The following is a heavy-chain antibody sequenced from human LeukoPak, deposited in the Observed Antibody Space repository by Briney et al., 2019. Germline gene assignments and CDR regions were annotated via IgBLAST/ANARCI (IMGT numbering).Heavy chain of an antibody. V-gene: IGHV3-21*01. J-gene: IGHJ5*02. Sequence: GGSLRLSCAASGFTFSSYGMSWVRQAPGKGLEWVSSISSSSIYIYYADSVKGRFTISRDNAKNSLYLQMNSLRAEDTAVYYCARDPSSGWYLKGWFDPWGQGTLVTVSS. CDR2: ISSSSIYI. D-gene: IGHD6-19*01. CDR1: GFTFSSYG. CDR3: ARDPSSGWYLKGWFDP.